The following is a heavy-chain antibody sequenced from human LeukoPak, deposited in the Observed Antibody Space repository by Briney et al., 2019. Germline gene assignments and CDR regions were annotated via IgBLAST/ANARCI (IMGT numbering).Heavy chain of an antibody. CDR3: TRPPPEYDILTGNNWFDP. J-gene: IGHJ5*02. CDR1: GFTFSGSA. Sequence: GGSLRLSCAASGFTFSGSAMHWVRQASGKGLEWVGRIRSKANSYATAYAASVKGRFTISRDDSKNTAYLQMNSLKPEDTAVYYCTRPPPEYDILTGNNWFDPWGQGTLVTVSS. V-gene: IGHV3-73*01. CDR2: IRSKANSYAT. D-gene: IGHD3-9*01.